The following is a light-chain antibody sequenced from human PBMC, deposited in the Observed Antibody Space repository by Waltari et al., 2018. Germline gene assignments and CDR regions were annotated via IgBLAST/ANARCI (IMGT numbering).Light chain of an antibody. CDR3: SSYTSSSTRV. CDR2: DVA. CDR1: SSDVGGYNF. J-gene: IGLJ1*01. V-gene: IGLV2-14*03. Sequence: QSALTQPASVSGSPGQSISISCTGTSSDVGGYNFVSWYQQHPGKAPQLMIYDVANRPSGGSTRFTGSKSGNTAALTISGLQAEDEADYYCSSYTSSSTRVFGTGTKVTVL.